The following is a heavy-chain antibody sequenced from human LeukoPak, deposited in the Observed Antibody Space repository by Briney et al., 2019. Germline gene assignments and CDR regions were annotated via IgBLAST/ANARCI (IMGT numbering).Heavy chain of an antibody. CDR2: ISGDGTSI. CDR3: AREAVRSWGVPDY. V-gene: IGHV3-11*01. J-gene: IGHJ4*02. D-gene: IGHD3-16*01. CDR1: GFGLTETY. Sequence: GGSLRLSCAASGFGLTETYMNWIRQIPGKGLEFVSYISGDGTSIFYADSVRGRFTVSRDLAKNSLHLQTTSLRVEDTAVYYCAREAVRSWGVPDYWGQGMLVTVSS.